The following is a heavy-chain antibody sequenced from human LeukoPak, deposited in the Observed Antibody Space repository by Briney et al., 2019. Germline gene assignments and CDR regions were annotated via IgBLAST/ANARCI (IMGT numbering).Heavy chain of an antibody. J-gene: IGHJ1*01. CDR3: ARFDRYYYDSSGYVN. Sequence: GESLKISCKGSGYSFTSYWISWVRQMPGKGLEWMGRIYPSDSYTNYSPSFQGHVTISADKSISTAYLQWSSLKASDTAMYYCARFDRYYYDSSGYVNWGQGTLVTVSS. CDR2: IYPSDSYT. V-gene: IGHV5-10-1*01. D-gene: IGHD3-22*01. CDR1: GYSFTSYW.